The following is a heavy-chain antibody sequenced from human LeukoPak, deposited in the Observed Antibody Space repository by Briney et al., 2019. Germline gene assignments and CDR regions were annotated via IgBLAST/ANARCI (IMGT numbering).Heavy chain of an antibody. CDR2: IIPIFGTA. CDR3: ARVFRSCTNGVCYKPFGY. CDR1: GGTFSSYA. D-gene: IGHD2-8*01. V-gene: IGHV1-69*13. J-gene: IGHJ4*02. Sequence: RASVKVSCKASGGTFSSYAISWARQAPGQGLEWMGGIIPIFGTANYAQKFQGRVTITADESTSTAYMELSSLRSEDTAVYYCARVFRSCTNGVCYKPFGYWGQGTLVTVSS.